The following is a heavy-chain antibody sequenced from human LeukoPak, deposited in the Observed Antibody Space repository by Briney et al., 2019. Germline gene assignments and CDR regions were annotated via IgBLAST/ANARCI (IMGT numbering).Heavy chain of an antibody. CDR3: ARHYCSGGSCGPHSDY. CDR2: IYPGDSDT. J-gene: IGHJ4*02. V-gene: IGHV5-51*01. CDR1: GYSFTSYW. D-gene: IGHD2-15*01. Sequence: GEYLKISCKGSGYSFTSYWIGWVRQMPGKGLEWMGIIYPGDSDTRYSPSFQGQVTISADKSISTAYLQWSSLKASDTAMYYCARHYCSGGSCGPHSDYCGQGTLVTVSS.